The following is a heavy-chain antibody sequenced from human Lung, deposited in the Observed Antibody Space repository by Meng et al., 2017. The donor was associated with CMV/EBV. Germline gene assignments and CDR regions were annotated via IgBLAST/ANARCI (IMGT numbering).Heavy chain of an antibody. CDR2: IGATAGGT. CDR3: AKYSAVGERLYYFNY. D-gene: IGHD2-21*01. V-gene: IGHV3-23*01. Sequence: GGSLRLXCAASGLTFSSYGMSWVRQAPGKGLEWVSSIGATAGGTYYADSVKGRFTISRDNAKNTLYLQMNSLRAEDTAVYYCAKYSAVGERLYYFNYWGQGTVVNFCS. CDR1: GLTFSSYG. J-gene: IGHJ4*02.